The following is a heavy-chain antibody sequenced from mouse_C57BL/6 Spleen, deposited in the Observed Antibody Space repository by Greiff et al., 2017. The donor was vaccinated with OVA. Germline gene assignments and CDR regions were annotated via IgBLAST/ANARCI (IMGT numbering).Heavy chain of an antibody. J-gene: IGHJ4*01. Sequence: VQGVESGPGLVQPSQSLSITCPVSGFSLTSYCVHWVRQSPGTGLEWLGVIWSGGSTDYNAAFISRLSISKDNSKSQVFFKMNSLQADDTAIYYCARKLFYAMDYWGQGTSVTVSS. V-gene: IGHV2-2*01. CDR2: IWSGGST. CDR3: ARKLFYAMDY. CDR1: GFSLTSYC.